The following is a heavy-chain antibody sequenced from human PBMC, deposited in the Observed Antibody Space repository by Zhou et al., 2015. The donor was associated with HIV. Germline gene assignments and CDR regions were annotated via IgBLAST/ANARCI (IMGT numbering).Heavy chain of an antibody. D-gene: IGHD2-2*01. V-gene: IGHV1-69*01. J-gene: IGHJ6*03. CDR1: GGTFSSYA. CDR3: ARDSRYCSSTSCTINYYYYYYMDV. Sequence: QVQLVQSGAEVKKPGSSVKVSCKASGGTFSSYAISWVRQAPGQGLEWMGGIIPIFGTANYAQKFQGRVTITADESTSTAYMELSSLRSEDTAVYYCARDSRYCSSTSCTINYYYYYYMDVWGKGTTVTVSS. CDR2: IIPIFGTA.